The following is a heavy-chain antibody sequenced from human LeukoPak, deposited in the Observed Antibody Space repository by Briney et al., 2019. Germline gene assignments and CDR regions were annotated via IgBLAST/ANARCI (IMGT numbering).Heavy chain of an antibody. CDR1: GFTFSSYG. CDR2: IRYDGSNK. J-gene: IGHJ6*03. Sequence: AGGSLRLSCAASGFTFSSYGMHWVRQARGKGLEWVAFIRYDGSNKYYADSVKGRFTISRDNSKNTLYLQMNSLRAEDTAVYYCAKEGLLDYYYYYMDVWGRGTLVTVSS. D-gene: IGHD3-3*02. V-gene: IGHV3-30*02. CDR3: AKEGLLDYYYYYMDV.